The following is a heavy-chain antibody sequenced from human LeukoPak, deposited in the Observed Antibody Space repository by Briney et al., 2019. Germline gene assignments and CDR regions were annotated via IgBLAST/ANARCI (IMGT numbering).Heavy chain of an antibody. CDR3: ARVGSYSDSSDYYSRSDFDS. V-gene: IGHV4-34*01. D-gene: IGHD3-22*01. CDR1: GGSISSSY. J-gene: IGHJ4*02. CDR2: INHSGST. Sequence: SETLSLTCTVSGGSISSSYWRWIRHPLGEGLERVGQINHSGSTNYNPSLKSRVTISVDTSKNQFSLKLSSVTAAATAVYYCARVGSYSDSSDYYSRSDFDSWGQGTLATVSS.